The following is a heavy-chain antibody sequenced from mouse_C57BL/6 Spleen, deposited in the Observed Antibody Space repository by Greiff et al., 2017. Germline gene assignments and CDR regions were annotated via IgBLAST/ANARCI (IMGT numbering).Heavy chain of an antibody. CDR2: IYPGDGDT. V-gene: IGHV1-82*01. Sequence: QVQLQQSGPELVKPGASVKISCKASGYAFSSSWMNWVKQRPGKGLEWIGRIYPGDGDTNYNGKFKGKATLTADKSSSTAYMQLSSLTSEDSAVYFCARAQTAQVFAYWGQGTLVTVSA. CDR1: GYAFSSSW. D-gene: IGHD3-2*02. CDR3: ARAQTAQVFAY. J-gene: IGHJ3*01.